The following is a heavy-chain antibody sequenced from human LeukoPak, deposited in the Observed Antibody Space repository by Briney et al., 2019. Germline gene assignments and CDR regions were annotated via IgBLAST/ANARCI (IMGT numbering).Heavy chain of an antibody. J-gene: IGHJ6*02. CDR1: GFTLADYA. V-gene: IGHV3-9*01. CDR2: LSWNRGNI. Sequence: RAGGSLRLSCAASGFTLADYAMHWVRQAPGKGLEWVSDLSWNRGNIGEADCVKGRFTIYRDNAKNDLYLQMNSLRAEDTALYYCAKGDCSGGSCYPYYYYGMDVWGQGTKVTVSS. CDR3: AKGDCSGGSCYPYYYYGMDV. D-gene: IGHD2-15*01.